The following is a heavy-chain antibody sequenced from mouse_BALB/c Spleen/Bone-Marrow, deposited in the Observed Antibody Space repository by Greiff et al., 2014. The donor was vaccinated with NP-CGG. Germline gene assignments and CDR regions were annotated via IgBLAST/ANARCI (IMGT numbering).Heavy chain of an antibody. D-gene: IGHD2-4*01. CDR3: ARGDYDYDDWFAY. J-gene: IGHJ3*01. V-gene: IGHV1-87*01. Sequence: QVQLKQSGAELARPGASAKLSCKASGYTFTSYWMQWVKQRPGQGLEWIGAIYPGDGDTRYTQKFKGKATLTADKSSSTAYMQLSSLASEDSAVYYCARGDYDYDDWFAYWGQGTLVTVSA. CDR1: GYTFTSYW. CDR2: IYPGDGDT.